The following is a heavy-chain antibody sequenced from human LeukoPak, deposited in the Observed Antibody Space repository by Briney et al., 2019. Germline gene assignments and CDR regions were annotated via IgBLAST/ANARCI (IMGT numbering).Heavy chain of an antibody. J-gene: IGHJ5*02. D-gene: IGHD3-3*01. Sequence: SQTLSLTCTVSGGSISSGSYYWSWIRQPAGKRLEWIGRIYSSGNTNYNPSLKSRVTISLDTSKNQFSLKLSSVSAADTAVYYCARDVYYDFRSVSLLGAWFDPWGQGTLVTVSS. V-gene: IGHV4-61*02. CDR3: ARDVYYDFRSVSLLGAWFDP. CDR2: IYSSGNT. CDR1: GGSISSGSYY.